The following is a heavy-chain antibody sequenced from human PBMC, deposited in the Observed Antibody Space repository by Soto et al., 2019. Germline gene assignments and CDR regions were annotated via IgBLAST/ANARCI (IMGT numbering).Heavy chain of an antibody. D-gene: IGHD1-20*01. Sequence: PGGSLRLSCAASGFTFSSYGMHWVRQAPGKGLEWVAVIWYDGSNKYYADSVKGRFTISRDNSKNTLYLQMNSLRAEDTAVYFCAIDPSSRITGTTDYFDYWGQGTLVTVSS. CDR3: AIDPSSRITGTTDYFDY. CDR2: IWYDGSNK. V-gene: IGHV3-33*01. CDR1: GFTFSSYG. J-gene: IGHJ4*02.